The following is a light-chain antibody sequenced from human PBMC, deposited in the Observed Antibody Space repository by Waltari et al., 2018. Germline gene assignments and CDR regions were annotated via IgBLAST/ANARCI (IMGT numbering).Light chain of an antibody. V-gene: IGLV2-11*01. CDR1: SSDVGGYAH. J-gene: IGLJ2*01. CDR2: DVS. CDR3: CSYAGTYSLI. Sequence: QSALTQPRSVSGSPGLSVTIPCTGPSSDVGGYAHFPWYQQHPGKPPKRMIQDVSRRPSGVPDRFSGSKSGNTASLTIFGLQAEDEADYYCCSYAGTYSLIFGGGTKVIVL.